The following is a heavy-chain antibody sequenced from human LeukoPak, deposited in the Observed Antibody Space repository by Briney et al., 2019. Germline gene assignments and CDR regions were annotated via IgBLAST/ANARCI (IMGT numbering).Heavy chain of an antibody. V-gene: IGHV4-59*01. CDR3: ASLTSGYYYNY. D-gene: IGHD3-22*01. CDR1: GGSISSYY. Sequence: PSQTLSLTCTVSGGSISSYYWSWIRQPPGKGLEWIGYIYYSGSTNYNPSLKSRDTISVDTSKNQFSLKLSSVTAADTAVYYCASLTSGYYYNYWGQGTLVTVSS. CDR2: IYYSGST. J-gene: IGHJ4*02.